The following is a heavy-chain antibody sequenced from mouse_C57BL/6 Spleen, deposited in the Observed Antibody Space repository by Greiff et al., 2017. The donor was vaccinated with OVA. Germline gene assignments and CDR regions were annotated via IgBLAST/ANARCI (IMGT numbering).Heavy chain of an antibody. V-gene: IGHV3-6*01. CDR3: ASYDYGNAMDY. D-gene: IGHD2-4*01. CDR2: ISYDGSN. J-gene: IGHJ4*01. CDR1: GYSITSGYY. Sequence: EVKLVESGPGLVKPSQSLSLTCSVTGYSITSGYYWNWIRQFPGNKLEWMGYISYDGSNNYNPSLKNRISITRDTSKNQFFLKLNSVTTEDTATYYCASYDYGNAMDYWGQGTSVTVSS.